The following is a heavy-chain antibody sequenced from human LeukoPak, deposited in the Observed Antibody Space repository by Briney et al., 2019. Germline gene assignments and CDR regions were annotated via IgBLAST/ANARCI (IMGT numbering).Heavy chain of an antibody. V-gene: IGHV4-61*02. Sequence: SQTLSLTCTVSGGSISSGSYYWSWIRQPAGKGLEWIGRIYTSGSTNYNPSLKSRVTISVDTSKNQFSLKLSSVTAADTAVYYCARVTKNWFDPWGQGTLVTVSS. D-gene: IGHD4-11*01. J-gene: IGHJ5*02. CDR3: ARVTKNWFDP. CDR1: GGSISSGSYY. CDR2: IYTSGST.